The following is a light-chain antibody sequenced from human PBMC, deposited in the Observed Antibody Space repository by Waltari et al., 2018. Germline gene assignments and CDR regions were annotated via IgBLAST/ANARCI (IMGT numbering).Light chain of an antibody. CDR1: QSISSW. J-gene: IGKJ4*01. CDR2: KAS. Sequence: DIQMTQSPSTLSASVGDRVTITCRASQSISSWLAWYQQKQGKPPKLLIYKASSLERGVPSRLSGSGSGTEFTLTINSLQPDDFATYYCQHYYSYPLTFGGGTKVEIK. V-gene: IGKV1-5*03. CDR3: QHYYSYPLT.